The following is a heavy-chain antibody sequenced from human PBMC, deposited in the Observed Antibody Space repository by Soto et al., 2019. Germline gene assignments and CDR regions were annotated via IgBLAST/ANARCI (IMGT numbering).Heavy chain of an antibody. CDR2: ISSTETYI. D-gene: IGHD3-3*01. CDR1: GFNFAAYT. Sequence: GGSLRLSCRVSGFNFAAYTMNWVRQSPGKGLEWVSSISSTETYIYYAGAVKGRFTISRDNAKNSVYLQMNRLTTEDTALYYCASAMTLGWSPQVYWGQGTPVTVSS. CDR3: ASAMTLGWSPQVY. V-gene: IGHV3-21*04. J-gene: IGHJ4*02.